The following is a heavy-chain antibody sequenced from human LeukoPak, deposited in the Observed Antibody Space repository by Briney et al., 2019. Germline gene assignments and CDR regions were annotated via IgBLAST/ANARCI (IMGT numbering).Heavy chain of an antibody. CDR2: IYYSGST. J-gene: IGHJ2*01. Sequence: SETLSLTCTVSGGSISSYYWSWIRQPPGKGLEWIGYIYYSGSTNYNPSLKSRVTISVDTSKNQFSLKLSSATAADTAVYYCARDRHSGYDWWYFDLWGRGTLVTVSS. D-gene: IGHD5-12*01. V-gene: IGHV4-59*01. CDR3: ARDRHSGYDWWYFDL. CDR1: GGSISSYY.